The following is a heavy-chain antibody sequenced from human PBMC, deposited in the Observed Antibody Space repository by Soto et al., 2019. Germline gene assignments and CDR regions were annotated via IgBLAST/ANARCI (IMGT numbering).Heavy chain of an antibody. V-gene: IGHV4-59*12. CDR3: ARKVVGERTIPREYYYYYMDV. CDR2: IYYSGST. D-gene: IGHD1-1*01. J-gene: IGHJ6*03. CDR1: PGSISSYY. Sequence: PSETLSLTCTVSPGSISSYYCSWIRQPPGKRLEWIGYIYYSGSTNYNPSLKSRVTISVDTSKNQFSLKLSSVTAADTAVYYCARKVVGERTIPREYYYYYMDVWGKGTTVTVSS.